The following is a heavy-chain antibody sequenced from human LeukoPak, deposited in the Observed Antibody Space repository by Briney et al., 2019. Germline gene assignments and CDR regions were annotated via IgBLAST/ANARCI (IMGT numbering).Heavy chain of an antibody. CDR1: GFTFSSYE. D-gene: IGHD6-13*01. J-gene: IGHJ4*02. Sequence: GGSLRLSCAASGFTFSSYEMNWVRQAPGKGLEWVSYISSSGDIIYYPDSMKGRFTISRDNAKNSLYLQMNSPRAEDTAVYYCAKVISSSCGIGGYWGQGTLVTVSS. V-gene: IGHV3-48*03. CDR3: AKVISSSCGIGGY. CDR2: ISSSGDII.